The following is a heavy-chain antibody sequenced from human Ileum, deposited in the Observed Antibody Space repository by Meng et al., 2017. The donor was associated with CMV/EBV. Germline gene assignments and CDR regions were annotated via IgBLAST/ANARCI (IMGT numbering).Heavy chain of an antibody. J-gene: IGHJ4*02. CDR1: GDSISNYF. V-gene: IGHV4-4*07. Sequence: QVPLQEPGPGLVRPSETLSLTCTVSGDSISNYFWSWIRQPAGKKLEWIGRISPSGNINYIPSLKGRVTMSLDTSNNQIFLNLTSVTAADTALYYCARGESRGYYYFDYWGQGILVTVSS. CDR3: ARGESRGYYYFDY. CDR2: ISPSGNI. D-gene: IGHD3-22*01.